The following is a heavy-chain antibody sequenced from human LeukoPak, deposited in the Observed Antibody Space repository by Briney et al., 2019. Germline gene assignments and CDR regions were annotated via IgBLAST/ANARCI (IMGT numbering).Heavy chain of an antibody. J-gene: IGHJ4*02. CDR2: IHRSGSP. CDR3: AREVLGGFNPGAY. Sequence: SETLSLTCTVSLDSTTSNFWSWVRQPPGKGLEWIGEIHRSGSPNYNPSLQSRVTISIDRSRNQIVLELSSVTAADTAVYYCAREVLGGFNPGAYWAQGTLVTVSS. CDR1: LDSTTSNF. V-gene: IGHV4-4*02. D-gene: IGHD1-14*01.